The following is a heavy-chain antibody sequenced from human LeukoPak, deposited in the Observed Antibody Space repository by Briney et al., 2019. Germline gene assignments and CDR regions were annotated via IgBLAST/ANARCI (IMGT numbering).Heavy chain of an antibody. Sequence: PSETLSLTCAVYGGSFSGYYWSWIRQPPGKGLEWIGEINHSGSTNYNPSLKSRVTISVDTSKNQFSLKLSSVTAADTAVYFCAKTGNDFWSGHYWGQGTRVTVSS. CDR1: GGSFSGYY. CDR3: AKTGNDFWSGHY. D-gene: IGHD3-3*01. J-gene: IGHJ4*02. V-gene: IGHV4-34*01. CDR2: INHSGST.